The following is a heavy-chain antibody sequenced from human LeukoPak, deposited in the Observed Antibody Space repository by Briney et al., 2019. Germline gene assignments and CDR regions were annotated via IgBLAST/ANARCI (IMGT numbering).Heavy chain of an antibody. Sequence: GGSLRLSCAASGFTFSSYAMHWVRQAPGKGLEWVAVISYDGSSKYYADSVKGRFTISRDNSKNTLYLQMNSLRAEDTAVYYCAREYCSSTSCYRADYYYYMDVWGKGTTVTVSS. CDR3: AREYCSSTSCYRADYYYYMDV. CDR1: GFTFSSYA. D-gene: IGHD2-2*01. J-gene: IGHJ6*03. V-gene: IGHV3-30*01. CDR2: ISYDGSSK.